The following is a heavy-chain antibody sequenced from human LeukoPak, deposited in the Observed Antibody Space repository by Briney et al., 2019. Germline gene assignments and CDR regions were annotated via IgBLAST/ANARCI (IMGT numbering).Heavy chain of an antibody. D-gene: IGHD4-17*01. CDR1: GFTFSSYS. CDR3: ARDGRTVTTHPSYDS. Sequence: GGSLRLSCEASGFTFSSYSMTWVRQAPGKGLEWVAFISSMSGRYIYYAESLKGRFTISRDNARNSLYLQMNSLRAEDTAVYYCARDGRTVTTHPSYDSWGQGTLVTVSS. V-gene: IGHV3-21*01. CDR2: ISSMSGRYI. J-gene: IGHJ4*02.